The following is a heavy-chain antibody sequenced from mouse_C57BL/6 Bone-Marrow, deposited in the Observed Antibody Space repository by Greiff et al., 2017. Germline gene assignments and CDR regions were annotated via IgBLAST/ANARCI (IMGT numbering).Heavy chain of an antibody. D-gene: IGHD1-2*01. CDR2: IYPSDSET. J-gene: IGHJ1*03. Sequence: VQLQQPGAELVRPGSSVKLSCKASGYTFTSYWMDWVKQRPGQGLEWIGNIYPSDSETHYNQKFKDKATLTVDKSSSTAYMQLSSLTSEDSAVYYCAKRRIHFWYFDVWGTGTTVTVSS. V-gene: IGHV1-61*01. CDR1: GYTFTSYW. CDR3: AKRRIHFWYFDV.